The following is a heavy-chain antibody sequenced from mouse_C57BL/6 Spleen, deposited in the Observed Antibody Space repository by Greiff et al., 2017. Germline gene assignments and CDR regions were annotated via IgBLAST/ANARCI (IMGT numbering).Heavy chain of an antibody. CDR3: ARELGRGYYAMDY. CDR1: GYTFTSYW. Sequence: QVQLQQPGAELVKPGASVKLSCKASGYTFTSYWMHWVKQRPGRGLEWIGRIDPNRGGTKYNEKFKSKATLTVDKPSSTAYMQLSSLTSEDSAVYYCARELGRGYYAMDYWGQGTSVTVSS. D-gene: IGHD4-1*01. CDR2: IDPNRGGT. V-gene: IGHV1-72*01. J-gene: IGHJ4*01.